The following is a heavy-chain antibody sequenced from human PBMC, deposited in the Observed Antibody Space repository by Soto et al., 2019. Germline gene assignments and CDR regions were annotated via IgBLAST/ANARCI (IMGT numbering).Heavy chain of an antibody. V-gene: IGHV1-8*01. J-gene: IGHJ6*02. Sequence: ASVKVSCKASGYTFTSYDINWVRQATGQGLEWMGWMNPNSGNTGYAQKFQGRVTMTRNTSISTAYMELSSLRSEDKAVYYCAIMVVVATLWGGNYYYYGMDVWGQGTTVTVSS. CDR2: MNPNSGNT. D-gene: IGHD2-15*01. CDR3: AIMVVVATLWGGNYYYYGMDV. CDR1: GYTFTSYD.